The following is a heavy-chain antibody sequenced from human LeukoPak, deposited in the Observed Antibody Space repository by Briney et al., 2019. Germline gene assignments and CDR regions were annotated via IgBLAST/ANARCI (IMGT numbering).Heavy chain of an antibody. V-gene: IGHV4-30-4*07. CDR3: ARVVAAAGNNWFDP. CDR1: GDSITSGGYS. J-gene: IGHJ5*02. Sequence: SETLSLTCAVSGDSITSGGYSWSWIRQTPGKGLEWIAYIHDSGSTYNHPSLKSRLSISIDTSKNQFSLKLNSVTAADTAVYYCARVVAAAGNNWFDPWGQGTLVTVSS. D-gene: IGHD6-25*01. CDR2: IHDSGST.